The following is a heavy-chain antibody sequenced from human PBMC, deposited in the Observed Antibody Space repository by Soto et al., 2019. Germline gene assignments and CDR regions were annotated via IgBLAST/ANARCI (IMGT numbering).Heavy chain of an antibody. D-gene: IGHD2-2*02. V-gene: IGHV3-15*01. Sequence: GGSLRLSCAASGFTFSNAWMSWVRQAPGKGLEWVGRIKSKTDGGTTDYAAPVKGRFTISRDDSKNTLYLQMNSLKTEDTAVYYCTTTIVVVPAAIVDYWGQGTLVTVSS. CDR1: GFTFSNAW. CDR2: IKSKTDGGTT. J-gene: IGHJ4*02. CDR3: TTTIVVVPAAIVDY.